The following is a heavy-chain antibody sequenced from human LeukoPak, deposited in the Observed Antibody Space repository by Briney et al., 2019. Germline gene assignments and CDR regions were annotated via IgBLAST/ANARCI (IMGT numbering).Heavy chain of an antibody. CDR1: GFTFSSYA. CDR3: ARDFSVYGDYGFGY. V-gene: IGHV3-30*04. D-gene: IGHD4-17*01. Sequence: GGSLRLSCAASGFTFSSYAMHWVRQAPGKGLEWVAVISYDGSNKYYADSVKGRFTISRDNSKNTLDLQMNSLRAEDTAVYYCARDFSVYGDYGFGYWGQGTLVTVSS. J-gene: IGHJ4*02. CDR2: ISYDGSNK.